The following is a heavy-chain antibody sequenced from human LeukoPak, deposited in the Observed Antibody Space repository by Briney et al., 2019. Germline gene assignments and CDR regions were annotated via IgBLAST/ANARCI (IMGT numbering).Heavy chain of an antibody. CDR3: VRLLGSRRFDE. D-gene: IGHD6-13*01. V-gene: IGHV4-4*02. CDR1: GGSIISSNW. J-gene: IGHJ4*02. CDR2: VWHSGST. Sequence: KPSETLSLTCAVSGGSIISSNWWTWVRQPPGKGLEWIGEVWHSGSTNYNPSLKSRVTMSVDTSNNQFSLNLSSVTASDTAVYHCVRLLGSRRFDEWGQGTLVTVSS.